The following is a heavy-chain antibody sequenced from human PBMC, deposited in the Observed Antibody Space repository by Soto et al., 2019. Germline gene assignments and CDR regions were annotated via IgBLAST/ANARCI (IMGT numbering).Heavy chain of an antibody. Sequence: PSETLSLTCTVSGGSISSYYWSWIRQPPGKGLEWIGYIYYSGSTNYNPSLKSRVTISVDTSKNQFSLKMRSVTAADTAVYYCARRYGGNLDYWGQGTLVTVS. D-gene: IGHD1-26*01. CDR1: GGSISSYY. CDR2: IYYSGST. V-gene: IGHV4-59*08. CDR3: ARRYGGNLDY. J-gene: IGHJ4*02.